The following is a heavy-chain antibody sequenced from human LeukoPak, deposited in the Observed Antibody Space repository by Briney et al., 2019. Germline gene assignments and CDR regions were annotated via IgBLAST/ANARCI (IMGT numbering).Heavy chain of an antibody. D-gene: IGHD3-9*01. V-gene: IGHV4-34*01. J-gene: IGHJ4*02. Sequence: WEPLTLLCAVCGGFFHRYYWPWLRHPTGKGLEWLGEYYYSGSTKYNTSLESQVTMSADTPKNQFSLKATSVTAANTAVYYCARREDVLTGHYSPHFDHWGQGTWSPSPQ. CDR2: YYYSGST. CDR1: GGFFHRYY. CDR3: ARREDVLTGHYSPHFDH.